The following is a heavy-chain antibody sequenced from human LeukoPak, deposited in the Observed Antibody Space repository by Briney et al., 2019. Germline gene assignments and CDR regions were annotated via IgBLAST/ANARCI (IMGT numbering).Heavy chain of an antibody. CDR1: GGSISSSNW. J-gene: IGHJ2*01. V-gene: IGHV4-4*02. CDR3: ARDGYNIGYWYFDL. D-gene: IGHD5-24*01. Sequence: SSETLSLTCTVSGGSISSSNWWSWVRQPPGKGLEWIGEIYHSGSTNYNPSLKSRVTISVDKSKNQFSLKLSSVTAADTAVYYCARDGYNIGYWYFDLWGRGTLVTVSS. CDR2: IYHSGST.